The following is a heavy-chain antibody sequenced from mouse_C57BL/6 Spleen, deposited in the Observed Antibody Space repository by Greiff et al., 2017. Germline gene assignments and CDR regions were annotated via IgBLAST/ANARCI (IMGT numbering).Heavy chain of an antibody. CDR2: IHPNSGST. Sequence: VQLVESGAELVKPGASVKLSCKASGYTFTSYWMHWVKQRPGQGLEWIGMIHPNSGSTNYNEKFKSKATLTVDKSSSTAYMQLSSLTSEDSAVYYCAYSSGYPWFAYWGQGTLVTVSA. D-gene: IGHD3-2*02. CDR1: GYTFTSYW. J-gene: IGHJ3*01. CDR3: AYSSGYPWFAY. V-gene: IGHV1-64*01.